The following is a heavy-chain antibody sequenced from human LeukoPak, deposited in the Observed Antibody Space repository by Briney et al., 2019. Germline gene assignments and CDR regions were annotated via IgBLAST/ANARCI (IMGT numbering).Heavy chain of an antibody. Sequence: SETLSLTCAVYGGSFSGYYWSRIRQPPGKGLEWIGEINHSGSTNYNPSLKSRVTISVDTSKNQFSLKLSSVTAADTAVYYCARGSGPCGGDCYPFDYWGQGTLVTVSS. D-gene: IGHD2-21*02. J-gene: IGHJ4*02. CDR2: INHSGST. V-gene: IGHV4-34*01. CDR1: GGSFSGYY. CDR3: ARGSGPCGGDCYPFDY.